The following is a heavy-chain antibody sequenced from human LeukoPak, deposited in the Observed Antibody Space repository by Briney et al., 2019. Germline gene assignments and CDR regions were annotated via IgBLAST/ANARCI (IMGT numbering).Heavy chain of an antibody. J-gene: IGHJ4*02. CDR2: IYLSGST. Sequence: SETLSLTCSVSGGSISNYYWNWIRQPPGRGLEWIGYIYLSGSTSYNPSLKSRVTISVDTSKNQFSLKLNSVTAADTAVYYCARGLITLVRGSFDYWGQGTLVTVSS. V-gene: IGHV4-59*01. D-gene: IGHD3-10*01. CDR1: GGSISNYY. CDR3: ARGLITLVRGSFDY.